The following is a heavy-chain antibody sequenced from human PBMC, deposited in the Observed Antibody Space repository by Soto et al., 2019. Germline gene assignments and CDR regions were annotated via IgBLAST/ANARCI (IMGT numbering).Heavy chain of an antibody. D-gene: IGHD5-12*01. CDR1: GFTFSSSA. V-gene: IGHV3-23*01. CDR3: AKIRGYDLGSTTFQH. J-gene: IGHJ1*01. CDR2: ISGNGDTT. Sequence: EVQLLESGGGLVQPGGSLRLSCAASGFTFSSSAMSWVRQAPWKGLDWVSAISGNGDTTYYADSVKGRFTISRDISKNTLYLQMNSLRAEDTAVYYCAKIRGYDLGSTTFQHWGQGTLVTVSS.